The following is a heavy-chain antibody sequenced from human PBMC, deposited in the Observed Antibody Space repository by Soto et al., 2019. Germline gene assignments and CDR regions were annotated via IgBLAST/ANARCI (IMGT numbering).Heavy chain of an antibody. D-gene: IGHD3-22*01. CDR2: IYHSGST. J-gene: IGHJ4*02. CDR1: GGSISSSNW. Sequence: PSETLSPTCAVSGGSISSSNWWSWVRQPPGKGLEWIGEIYHSGSTNYNPSLKSRVTISVDKSKNQFSLKLSSVTAADTAVYYCARSDYYDSSGYYYFDYWGQGTLVTVSS. CDR3: ARSDYYDSSGYYYFDY. V-gene: IGHV4-4*02.